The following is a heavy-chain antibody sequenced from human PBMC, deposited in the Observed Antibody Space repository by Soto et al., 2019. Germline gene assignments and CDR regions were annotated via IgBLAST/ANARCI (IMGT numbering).Heavy chain of an antibody. CDR1: GFNFNTYN. CDR3: ARAVSYGRFDS. CDR2: ISSDASVI. D-gene: IGHD5-18*01. Sequence: EVQLVESGGGLVKPGGSLRLSCAVSGFNFNTYNLNWVRQAPGKGLEWVSSISSDASVIYYADSVRGRFTTSRDNAKTSLHLQMSSLRAEDTAVYYCARAVSYGRFDSWGQGTLVTVSS. V-gene: IGHV3-21*01. J-gene: IGHJ4*02.